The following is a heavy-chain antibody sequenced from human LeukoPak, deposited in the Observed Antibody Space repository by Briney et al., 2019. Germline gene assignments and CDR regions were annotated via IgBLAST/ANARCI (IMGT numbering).Heavy chain of an antibody. D-gene: IGHD3-16*02. CDR2: ISYDGSNK. CDR3: AKLGPQDYDYVWGSYRTHFDY. V-gene: IGHV3-30-3*02. J-gene: IGHJ4*02. Sequence: GGSLRLSCAASGFTFSSYAMHWVRQAPGKGLEWVAVISYDGSNKYYADSVKGRFTISRDNSKNTLYLQMNSLRAEDTAVYYCAKLGPQDYDYVWGSYRTHFDYWGQGTLVTVSS. CDR1: GFTFSSYA.